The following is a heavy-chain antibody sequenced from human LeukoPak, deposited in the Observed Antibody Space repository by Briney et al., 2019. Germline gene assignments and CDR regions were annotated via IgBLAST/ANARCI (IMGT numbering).Heavy chain of an antibody. CDR1: GYTFTGYY. CDR3: ARGWVYSGYGSMYNWFDP. Sequence: ASVKVSCKASGYTFTGYYMHWVRQAPGQGLEWMGWINPDSGGTNYAQKFQGRVTMTRDTSISTAYMGLSRLRSDDTAVYYCARGWVYSGYGSMYNWFDPWGQGTLVTVSS. D-gene: IGHD5-12*01. V-gene: IGHV1-2*02. CDR2: INPDSGGT. J-gene: IGHJ5*02.